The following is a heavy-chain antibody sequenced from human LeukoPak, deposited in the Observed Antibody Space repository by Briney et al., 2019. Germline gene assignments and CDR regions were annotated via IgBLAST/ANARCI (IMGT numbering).Heavy chain of an antibody. J-gene: IGHJ4*02. D-gene: IGHD3-3*01. CDR2: ISSSSSYI. CDR3: ATVQFLEWLPD. Sequence: GGSLRLSCAASGFTFSSYSMNWVRQAPGKGLEWVSSISSSSSYIYYADSVKGRFTISRDNAKNSLFLQMNSLRAEDTAVYYCATVQFLEWLPDWGQGILVTVSP. CDR1: GFTFSSYS. V-gene: IGHV3-21*01.